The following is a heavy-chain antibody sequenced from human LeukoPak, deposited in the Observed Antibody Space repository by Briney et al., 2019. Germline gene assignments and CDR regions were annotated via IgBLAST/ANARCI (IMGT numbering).Heavy chain of an antibody. Sequence: PSETLSLTCTVSGGSISSSSYYWGWIRQPPGKGLEWSATIHYSGSTYYNPSLKSRVTISVDTSENQFSLKLSSVTAADTAVYYCARRRTIFGVAVDWGQGTLVTVSS. CDR3: ARRRTIFGVAVD. V-gene: IGHV4-39*01. D-gene: IGHD3-3*01. CDR1: GGSISSSSYY. CDR2: IHYSGST. J-gene: IGHJ4*02.